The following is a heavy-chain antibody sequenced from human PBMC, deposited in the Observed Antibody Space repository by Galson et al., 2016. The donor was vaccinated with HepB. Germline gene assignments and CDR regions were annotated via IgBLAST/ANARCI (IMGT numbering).Heavy chain of an antibody. CDR2: FDREAEEA. V-gene: IGHV1-24*01. D-gene: IGHD2-21*01. J-gene: IGHJ3*02. CDR1: GDALSDVS. CDR3: ATEAHLIPGLSAFDI. Sequence: SVKVSCKVSGDALSDVSIHWVRQPPGKGLEWMGGFDREAEEAMYAQSFRGRVTVTEDTSRNTAYMELRSLRSEDPATYFCATEAHLIPGLSAFDIWGHGTTVIVSS.